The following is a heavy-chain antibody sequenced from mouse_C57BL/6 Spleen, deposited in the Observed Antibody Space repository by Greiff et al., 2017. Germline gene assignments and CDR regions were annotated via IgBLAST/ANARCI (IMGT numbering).Heavy chain of an antibody. CDR3: ARFRLLHEVWFAY. V-gene: IGHV1-9*01. Sequence: VHLVESGAELMKPGASVKLSCKATGYTFTGYWIEWVKQRPGTGLEWIGEILPGSGSTYYNEKFKGKATFTADTSSNTASMPLSSLTTEYSTIYSCARFRLLHEVWFAYWGQGTLVTVSA. D-gene: IGHD2-3*01. CDR2: ILPGSGST. J-gene: IGHJ3*01. CDR1: GYTFTGYW.